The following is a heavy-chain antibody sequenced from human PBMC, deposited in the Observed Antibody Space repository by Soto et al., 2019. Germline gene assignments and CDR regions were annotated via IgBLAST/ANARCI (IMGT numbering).Heavy chain of an antibody. Sequence: GASVKVSCKASGYTFTSYAMHWVRQAPGQRLEWMGWINAGNGNTKYSQKFQGRVTITRDTSASTAYMELSSLRSEDTAVYYCGGSLTIFGVVMRPLDVWGQGTTVTVSS. D-gene: IGHD3-3*01. J-gene: IGHJ6*02. V-gene: IGHV1-3*01. CDR2: INAGNGNT. CDR3: GGSLTIFGVVMRPLDV. CDR1: GYTFTSYA.